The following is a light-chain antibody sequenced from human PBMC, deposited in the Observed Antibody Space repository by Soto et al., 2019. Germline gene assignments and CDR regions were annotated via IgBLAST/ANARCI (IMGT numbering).Light chain of an antibody. V-gene: IGKV3-11*01. CDR2: DAS. Sequence: EVVLTQSPATLCLSPGERATLSCRASQSVGIYLAWYQHKPGQAPRLLIYDASNRATGIPARFSGSGSGTDFTLTISSLEPEDFAVYYCQHRYSWPLTFGGGTRVEIK. CDR1: QSVGIY. CDR3: QHRYSWPLT. J-gene: IGKJ4*01.